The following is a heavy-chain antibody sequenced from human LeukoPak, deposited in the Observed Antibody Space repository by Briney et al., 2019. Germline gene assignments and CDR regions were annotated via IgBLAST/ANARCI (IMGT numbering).Heavy chain of an antibody. Sequence: GGSLRLSCAASGFTFDDYAMHWVRQAPGKGLEWVSGISWNSGSIGYADSVKGRFTISRDNAKNSLYLQMDSLRAEDSALYYCAKTRTPRGFYYGMDVWGQGTTVTVSS. CDR1: GFTFDDYA. CDR3: AKTRTPRGFYYGMDV. V-gene: IGHV3-9*01. CDR2: ISWNSGSI. D-gene: IGHD5-24*01. J-gene: IGHJ6*02.